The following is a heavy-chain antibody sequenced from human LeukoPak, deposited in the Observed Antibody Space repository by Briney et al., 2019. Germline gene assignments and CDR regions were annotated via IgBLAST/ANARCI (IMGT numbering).Heavy chain of an antibody. CDR1: GYTFTSYD. CDR2: IIPIFGTA. CDR3: ARGRPHDYGDYGYYYMDV. V-gene: IGHV1-69*13. Sequence: SVKVSCKASGYTFTSYDINWVRQATGQGLEWMGGIIPIFGTANYAQKFQGRVTITADESTSTAYMELSSLRSEDTAVYYCARGRPHDYGDYGYYYMDVWGKGTTVTISS. J-gene: IGHJ6*03. D-gene: IGHD4-17*01.